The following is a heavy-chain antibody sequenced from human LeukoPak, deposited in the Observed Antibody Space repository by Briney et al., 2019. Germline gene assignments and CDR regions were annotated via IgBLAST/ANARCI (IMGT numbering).Heavy chain of an antibody. CDR2: IYHTGST. CDR3: ASRKLGNDY. J-gene: IGHJ4*02. CDR1: GGSVSDYY. V-gene: IGHV4-59*02. Sequence: KTSETLSLTCTISGGSVSDYYWSWIRQSPGKGLEWIGYIYHTGSTSYSPSLKSRVTISADTSQNQFSLKLSSVTAADTAVYYCASRKLGNDYWGQGTLVTVSS. D-gene: IGHD7-27*01.